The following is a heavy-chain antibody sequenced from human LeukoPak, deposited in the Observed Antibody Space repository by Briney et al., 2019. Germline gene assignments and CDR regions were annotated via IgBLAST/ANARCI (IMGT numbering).Heavy chain of an antibody. V-gene: IGHV3-21*01. D-gene: IGHD1-7*01. CDR2: ISSSSSYI. J-gene: IGHJ4*02. CDR3: ASMTGTTLRDY. CDR1: GFTFSSYS. Sequence: GGSLRLSCAASGFTFSSYSMNWVRQAPGKGLEWVSSISSSSSYIYYADSAKGRFTISRDNAKNSLYLQMNSLRAEDTAVYYCASMTGTTLRDYWGQGTLVTVSS.